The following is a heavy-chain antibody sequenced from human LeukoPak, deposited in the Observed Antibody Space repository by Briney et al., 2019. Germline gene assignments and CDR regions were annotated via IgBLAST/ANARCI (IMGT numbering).Heavy chain of an antibody. D-gene: IGHD5-24*01. Sequence: GASVTVSCKASGGTFSSYAISWVRQAPGQGLEWMGGIIPIFGTANYAQKFQGRVTITTDESTSTAYMELSSLRSEDTAVCYCARDREMATITGAFDIWGQGTMVTVSS. CDR3: ARDREMATITGAFDI. CDR1: GGTFSSYA. J-gene: IGHJ3*02. V-gene: IGHV1-69*05. CDR2: IIPIFGTA.